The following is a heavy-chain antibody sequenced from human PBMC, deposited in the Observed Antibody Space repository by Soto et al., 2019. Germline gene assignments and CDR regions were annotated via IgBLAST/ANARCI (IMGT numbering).Heavy chain of an antibody. CDR3: ARDSSSTNAFDI. V-gene: IGHV3-21*01. Sequence: PGGSLRLSCAASGFTFSSYSMNWVRQAPGKGLEWVSSISSSSSYIYYADSVKGRFTISRDNAKNSLYLRMNSLRAEDTAVYYCARDSSSTNAFDIWGQGTMVTVSS. CDR2: ISSSSSYI. D-gene: IGHD6-6*01. J-gene: IGHJ3*02. CDR1: GFTFSSYS.